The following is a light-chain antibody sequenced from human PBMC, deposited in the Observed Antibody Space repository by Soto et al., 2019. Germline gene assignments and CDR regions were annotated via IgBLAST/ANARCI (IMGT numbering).Light chain of an antibody. CDR2: DVS. V-gene: IGLV2-11*01. CDR1: SSDVGGYNY. CDR3: CSYADRYV. Sequence: QSALTQPASVSGSPGQSITISCTGTSSDVGGYNYVSWYQQHPGKAPKLMIYDVSKRPSGVPDRFSGSKSGNTASLTISGLHAEDEADYYCCSYADRYVFGTGTKVTAL. J-gene: IGLJ1*01.